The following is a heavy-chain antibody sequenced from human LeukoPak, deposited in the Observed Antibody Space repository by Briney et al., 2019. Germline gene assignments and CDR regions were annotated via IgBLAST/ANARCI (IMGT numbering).Heavy chain of an antibody. D-gene: IGHD2-8*01. Sequence: GGSLRLSCAAPGFTLSSYWMHWVRQAPGKGLVWVSRINSDGSSTSYADSVKGRFTISRDNAKNTLYLQMNSLRADDTAVYYCARVQGHPPNGLDIWGQGTMVTVSS. V-gene: IGHV3-74*01. J-gene: IGHJ3*02. CDR3: ARVQGHPPNGLDI. CDR1: GFTLSSYW. CDR2: INSDGSST.